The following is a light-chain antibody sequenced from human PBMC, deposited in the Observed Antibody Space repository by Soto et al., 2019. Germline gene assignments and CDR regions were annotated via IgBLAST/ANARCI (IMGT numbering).Light chain of an antibody. CDR3: CSNAVNVEV. CDR2: DVT. CDR1: SSDVGGYNY. Sequence: QSALTQPPSVSGSPGQSVTISCTGTSSDVGGYNYVAWYQQHPGKAPKIMIYDVTERPSGVPDRFYGSKSGNTASLTISGLQAEDEDDYYCCSNAVNVEVVGTGTKLTVL. J-gene: IGLJ1*01. V-gene: IGLV2-11*01.